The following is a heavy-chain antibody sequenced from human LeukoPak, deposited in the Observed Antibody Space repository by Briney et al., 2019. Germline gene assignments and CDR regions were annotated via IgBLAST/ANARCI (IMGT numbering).Heavy chain of an antibody. J-gene: IGHJ5*02. CDR2: INPNSGGT. V-gene: IGHV1-2*02. CDR1: GYTFTGYY. CDR3: ARDQSITGYNWFDP. D-gene: IGHD1-20*01. Sequence: GASVTVSCKASGYTFTGYYMHWVRQAPGQGLEWMGWINPNSGGTNYAQKFQGRVTMTRDTSISTAYMELSRLRSDDTAVYYCARDQSITGYNWFDPWGQGTLVTVSS.